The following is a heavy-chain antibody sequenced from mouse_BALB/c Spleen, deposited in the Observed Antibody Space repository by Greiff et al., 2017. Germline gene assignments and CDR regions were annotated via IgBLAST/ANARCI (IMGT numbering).Heavy chain of an antibody. V-gene: IGHV1S56*01. Sequence: QVQLKESGPELVKPGASVRISCKASGYTFTSYYIHWVKQRPGQGLEWIGWIYPGNVNTKYNEKFKGKATLTADKSSSTAYMQLSSLTSEDSAVYFCARSLIYYAMDYWGQGTSVTVSS. CDR3: ARSLIYYAMDY. CDR1: GYTFTSYY. J-gene: IGHJ4*01. D-gene: IGHD6-2*01. CDR2: IYPGNVNT.